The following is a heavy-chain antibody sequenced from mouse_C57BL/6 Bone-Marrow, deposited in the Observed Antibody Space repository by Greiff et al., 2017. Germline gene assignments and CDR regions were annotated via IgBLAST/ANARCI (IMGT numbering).Heavy chain of an antibody. CDR3: ARQGSYDGDYGY. J-gene: IGHJ2*01. Sequence: EVQGVESGGDLVKPGGSLKLSCAASGFTFSSYGMSWVRQTPDKRLEWVATISSGGSYTYYPDSVKGRFTISRDNAKKTLYLQLSSLKSEDTAMYYCARQGSYDGDYGYWGQGTTLTVSS. CDR1: GFTFSSYG. V-gene: IGHV5-6*01. CDR2: ISSGGSYT. D-gene: IGHD2-3*01.